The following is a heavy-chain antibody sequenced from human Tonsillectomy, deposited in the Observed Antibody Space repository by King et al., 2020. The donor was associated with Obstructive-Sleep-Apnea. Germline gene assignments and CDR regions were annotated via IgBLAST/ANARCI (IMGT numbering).Heavy chain of an antibody. J-gene: IGHJ4*02. CDR2: IYYSGST. V-gene: IGHV4-39*07. CDR3: ASFGSTYYVDY. D-gene: IGHD1-26*01. CDR1: GGSISGSSYY. Sequence: QLQESGPGLVKPSETLSLTCSVSGGSISGSSYYWGWIRQPPGKGLEWIGNIYYSGSTYYNPSLKSRVTISIDTSKNQCSLKLNSVTAADTAVYYCASFGSTYYVDYWGQGTLVTVSS.